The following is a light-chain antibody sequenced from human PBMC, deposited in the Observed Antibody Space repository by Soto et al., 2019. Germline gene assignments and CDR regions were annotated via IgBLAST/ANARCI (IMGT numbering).Light chain of an antibody. J-gene: IGKJ1*01. CDR3: QQYGSSPGT. V-gene: IGKV3-20*01. Sequence: EIVMTQCPATLSVSPGETANLCCRASQRVGINLAWYQQKPGQAPRLLIYGASSRATGIPDRFSGSWYGTDFNLTISRLETEDFAVYYCQQYGSSPGTFGQGTKVDI. CDR2: GAS. CDR1: QRVGIN.